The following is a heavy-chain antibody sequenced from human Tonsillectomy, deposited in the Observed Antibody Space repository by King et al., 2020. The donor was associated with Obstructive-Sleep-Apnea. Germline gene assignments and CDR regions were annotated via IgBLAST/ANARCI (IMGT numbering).Heavy chain of an antibody. CDR1: GFTFSSYA. D-gene: IGHD2-15*01. V-gene: IGHV3-23*04. CDR2: IIGSGGST. Sequence: VQLVESGGGLVQPGGSLRLSCAASGFTFSSYAMSWVRQAPGKGLEWGSAIIGSGGSTYYADSVKGRFTISRDNSKNTLYLQMNSLRAEDTAVYYCAKPTTRATRGGRVNFDYWGQGTLVTVSS. J-gene: IGHJ4*02. CDR3: AKPTTRATRGGRVNFDY.